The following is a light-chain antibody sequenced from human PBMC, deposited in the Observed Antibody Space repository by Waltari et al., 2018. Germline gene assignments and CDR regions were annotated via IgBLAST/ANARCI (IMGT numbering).Light chain of an antibody. V-gene: IGLV3-21*02. CDR2: DDT. CDR3: QVWDSRTDHVI. CDR1: NIGSKS. J-gene: IGLJ2*01. Sequence: YVLTQPKGVSVAPGQTARITCGGSNIGSKSVHWHQQTPGRAPILVVYDDTDRPSGNSERFSGSNAGNTATLIISGVEAGDEADYYCQVWDSRTDHVIFGGGTKLTVL.